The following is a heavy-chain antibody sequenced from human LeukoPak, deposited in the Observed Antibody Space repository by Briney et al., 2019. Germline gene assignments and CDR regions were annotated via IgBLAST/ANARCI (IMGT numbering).Heavy chain of an antibody. J-gene: IGHJ3*02. CDR1: GYTFSTYG. CDR3: ARDFLSYDGTENHYDDTFDI. Sequence: GASVTVSCKASGYTFSTYGLSWVRQAPGQGLEWMGWISGFRGNTNYAQKFQGRVTMTTDTSTTTAYMELRSLSSDDTAVYFCARDFLSYDGTENHYDDTFDIWGQGTMVTVSS. V-gene: IGHV1-18*01. D-gene: IGHD3-22*01. CDR2: ISGFRGNT.